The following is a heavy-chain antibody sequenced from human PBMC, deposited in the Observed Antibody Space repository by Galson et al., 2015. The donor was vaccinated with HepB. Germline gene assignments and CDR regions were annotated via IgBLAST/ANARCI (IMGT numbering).Heavy chain of an antibody. J-gene: IGHJ6*02. Sequence: SLRLSCAASGFTFTNYAMHWVRQAPGKGLEWVSAITAGGGGKYYADSVKSRFTVSRDNSKNTLYLQMNSLRTEDTAVYYCAKVGPVLLCKSCVLLPVPGMDVWGQGTTVTVSS. D-gene: IGHD3-22*01. CDR3: AKVGPVLLCKSCVLLPVPGMDV. CDR1: GFTFTNYA. CDR2: ITAGGGGK. V-gene: IGHV3-NL1*01.